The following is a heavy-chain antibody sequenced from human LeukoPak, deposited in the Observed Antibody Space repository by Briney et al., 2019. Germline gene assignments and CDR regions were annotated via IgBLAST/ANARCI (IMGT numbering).Heavy chain of an antibody. V-gene: IGHV4-59*01. CDR1: GGSISSYY. Sequence: SETLSLTCTDSGGSISSYYWSWIRQPPGKGLEWIGYIYYSGSTNYNPSLKSRVTISVDTSKNQFSLKLSSVTAADTAVYYCARDIGDGYKDAFDIWGQGTMVTVSS. J-gene: IGHJ3*02. CDR3: ARDIGDGYKDAFDI. CDR2: IYYSGST. D-gene: IGHD5-24*01.